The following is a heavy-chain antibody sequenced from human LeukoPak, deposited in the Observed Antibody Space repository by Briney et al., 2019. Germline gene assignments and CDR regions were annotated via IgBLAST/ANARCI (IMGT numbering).Heavy chain of an antibody. CDR1: GFTFSDYY. V-gene: IGHV3-11*04. D-gene: IGHD2-2*01. Sequence: GGSLRLSCAASGFTFSDYYMSWIRQAPGKGLGWVSYISSSGSTIYYADSVKGRFTISRDNAKNSLYLQMNSLRAEDTAVYYCARDGFVVPAAASGYWGQGTLVTVSS. CDR2: ISSSGSTI. J-gene: IGHJ4*02. CDR3: ARDGFVVPAAASGY.